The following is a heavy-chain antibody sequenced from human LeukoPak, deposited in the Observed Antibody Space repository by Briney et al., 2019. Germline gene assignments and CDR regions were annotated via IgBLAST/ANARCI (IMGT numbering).Heavy chain of an antibody. D-gene: IGHD2-15*01. Sequence: SQTLSLTCAISGDSVSSNSAAWNWIRQSPSRGLEWLGRTYYRSKWYNDYAVSVKSRITINPDTSKNQFSLKLSSVTAADTAVYHCARQEVATIDYWGQGTLVTVSS. J-gene: IGHJ4*02. CDR2: TYYRSKWYN. CDR1: GDSVSSNSAA. CDR3: ARQEVATIDY. V-gene: IGHV6-1*01.